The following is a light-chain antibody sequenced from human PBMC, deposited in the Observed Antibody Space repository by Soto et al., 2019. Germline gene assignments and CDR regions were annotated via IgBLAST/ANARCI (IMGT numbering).Light chain of an antibody. CDR2: DVS. Sequence: EIVLTRSPPTLPLSPGDRATPSCRASKSVPSSLAWFQQKPGQAPRLLIYDVSRRATAIPARFSGSGSGTDFTLTISSLEPEDFAVYYCQQRTSWPTFGGGTKVEIK. J-gene: IGKJ4*01. CDR3: QQRTSWPT. CDR1: KSVPSS. V-gene: IGKV3-11*01.